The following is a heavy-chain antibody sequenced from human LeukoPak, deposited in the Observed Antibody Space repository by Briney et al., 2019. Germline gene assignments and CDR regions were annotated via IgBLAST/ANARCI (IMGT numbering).Heavy chain of an antibody. D-gene: IGHD3-22*01. Sequence: SVKVSCKASGGTFSSYPISWVRQAPGQGLEWMGGFIPFFGTGNYAQKFQGRVTITADESTSTAYMELSRLRSEDTAVYYCARGYYYDSGGHYDYYYYRDVWGKGTTVTVSS. CDR1: GGTFSSYP. CDR3: ARGYYYDSGGHYDYYYYRDV. CDR2: FIPFFGTG. J-gene: IGHJ6*03. V-gene: IGHV1-69*01.